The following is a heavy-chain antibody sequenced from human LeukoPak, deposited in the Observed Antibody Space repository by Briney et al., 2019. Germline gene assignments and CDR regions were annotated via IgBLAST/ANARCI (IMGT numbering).Heavy chain of an antibody. CDR2: ISAYNGDT. CDR1: GYTLTSFS. V-gene: IGHV1-18*01. D-gene: IGHD2-15*01. J-gene: IGHJ1*01. CDR3: ARGDCSGGSCFLPEYFQH. Sequence: ASVKVSCKASGYTLTSFSVSWVRQAPGQGLEWMGWISAYNGDTNYAQKLQGRVTMTTDTSTNTAYMELRSLRSDDTAVYYCARGDCSGGSCFLPEYFQHWGQGTLVTVCS.